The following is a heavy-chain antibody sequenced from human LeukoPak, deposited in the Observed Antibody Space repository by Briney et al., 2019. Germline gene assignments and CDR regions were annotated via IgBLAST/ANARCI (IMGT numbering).Heavy chain of an antibody. V-gene: IGHV4-59*01. J-gene: IGHJ3*02. CDR1: GGSISSYY. CDR3: AMLDSGMAAAGSHAFDI. CDR2: IYYSGST. D-gene: IGHD6-25*01. Sequence: SETLSLTCTVSGGSISSYYWSWIRQPPGKGLEWIGYIYYSGSTNYNPSLKSRVTISVDTSKNQFSLKLSSVTAADTAVYYWAMLDSGMAAAGSHAFDIWGQGTMVTVSS.